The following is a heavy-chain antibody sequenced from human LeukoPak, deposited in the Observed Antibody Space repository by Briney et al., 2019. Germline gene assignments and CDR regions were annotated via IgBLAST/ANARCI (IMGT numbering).Heavy chain of an antibody. V-gene: IGHV4-38-2*02. Sequence: SETLSLTCTVSGYSISSGYYWGWIRQPPGKGLEWIGSIYHSGSTYYNPSLKSRVTISVDTSKNQFSLKLSSVTAADTAVYYCARVVRGVEPHSDYWGQGTLVTVSS. J-gene: IGHJ4*02. CDR1: GYSISSGYY. D-gene: IGHD1-14*01. CDR3: ARVVRGVEPHSDY. CDR2: IYHSGST.